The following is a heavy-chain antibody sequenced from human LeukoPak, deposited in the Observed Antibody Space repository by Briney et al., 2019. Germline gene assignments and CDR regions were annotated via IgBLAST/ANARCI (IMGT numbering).Heavy chain of an antibody. CDR3: ARDSQWSLPGAAAAHYYYYYMDV. Sequence: GGSLRLSCAASVFTFSSYEMNWVRQAPGKGLEWVSYISSSGSTIYYADSVKGRFTISRDNAKNSLYLQMNSLRAEDTAVYYCARDSQWSLPGAAAAHYYYYYMDVWGKGTTVTVSS. CDR1: VFTFSSYE. V-gene: IGHV3-48*03. D-gene: IGHD6-13*01. CDR2: ISSSGSTI. J-gene: IGHJ6*03.